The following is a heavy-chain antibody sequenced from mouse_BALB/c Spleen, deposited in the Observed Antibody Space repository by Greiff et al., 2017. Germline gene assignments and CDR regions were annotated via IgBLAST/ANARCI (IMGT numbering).Heavy chain of an antibody. CDR3: AITTVVADYYAMDY. CDR2: INPYNDGT. Sequence: VQLQQSGPELVKPGASVKMSCKASGYTFTSYVMHWVKQKPGQGLEWIGYINPYNDGTKYNEKFKGKATLTSDKSSSTAYMELSSLTSEDSAVYYCAITTVVADYYAMDYWGQGTSVTVSS. D-gene: IGHD1-1*01. J-gene: IGHJ4*01. V-gene: IGHV1-14*01. CDR1: GYTFTSYV.